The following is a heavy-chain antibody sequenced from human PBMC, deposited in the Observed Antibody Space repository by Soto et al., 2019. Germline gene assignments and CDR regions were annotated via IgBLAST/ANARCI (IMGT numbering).Heavy chain of an antibody. V-gene: IGHV4-30-4*01. Sequence: QVQLQESGPGLVKPSQTLSLTCTVSGGSISSGDYYWSWIRQPPGKCLEWIGYIYYSGSTYYNPSLKSRVTISVDTSKNQFSLKLSSVTAADTAVYYCARVRVGYDSSGYAAPDYWGQGTLVTVSS. CDR1: GGSISSGDYY. CDR3: ARVRVGYDSSGYAAPDY. CDR2: IYYSGST. J-gene: IGHJ4*02. D-gene: IGHD3-22*01.